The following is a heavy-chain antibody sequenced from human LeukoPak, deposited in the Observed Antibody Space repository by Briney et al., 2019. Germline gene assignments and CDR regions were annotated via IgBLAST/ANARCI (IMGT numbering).Heavy chain of an antibody. V-gene: IGHV3-23*01. Sequence: GGSLRLSCAVSGITLSNYGMSWVRQAPGKGLEWVAGLSGSGGGTNYADSVQGRFTISRDNAKNSLYLQMNSLRAEDTAVYYCARDRSTVTTAWFDPWGQGTLVTVSS. CDR3: ARDRSTVTTAWFDP. D-gene: IGHD4-17*01. CDR2: LSGSGGGT. CDR1: GITLSNYG. J-gene: IGHJ5*02.